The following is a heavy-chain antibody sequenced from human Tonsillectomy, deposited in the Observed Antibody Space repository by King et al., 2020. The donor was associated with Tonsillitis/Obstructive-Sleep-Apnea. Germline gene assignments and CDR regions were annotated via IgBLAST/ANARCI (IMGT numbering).Heavy chain of an antibody. D-gene: IGHD6-13*01. V-gene: IGHV4-59*01. CDR3: ARETSRSWYVYYYYGMDV. CDR1: GGSISSYY. J-gene: IGHJ6*02. CDR2: IYNSGCT. Sequence: VQLQESGPGLVKPSKTLSLTCTVSGGSISSYYWSWIRQPPGKGLEWSGHIYNSGCTNYNPSLKGRVDISVDTSKNQFSLKLSSVTAADTAVYYWARETSRSWYVYYYYGMDVWGQGTTVTVSS.